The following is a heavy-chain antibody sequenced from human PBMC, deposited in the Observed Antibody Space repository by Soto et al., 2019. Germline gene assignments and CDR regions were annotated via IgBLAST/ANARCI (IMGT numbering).Heavy chain of an antibody. Sequence: PSETLSLTCAVYGGSFSGYYWSWIRQPPGKGLEWIGEINHSGSTNYNPSLKSRVTISVDTSKNQFSLKLSSVTAADTAVYYCARGIVVVPAAIDYYYMDVWGKGTTVTVSS. V-gene: IGHV4-34*01. J-gene: IGHJ6*03. CDR3: ARGIVVVPAAIDYYYMDV. CDR2: INHSGST. CDR1: GGSFSGYY. D-gene: IGHD2-2*02.